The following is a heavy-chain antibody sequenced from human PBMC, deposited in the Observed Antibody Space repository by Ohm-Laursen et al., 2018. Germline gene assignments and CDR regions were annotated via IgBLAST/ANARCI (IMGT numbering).Heavy chain of an antibody. CDR1: GFTFSTYT. D-gene: IGHD3-22*01. CDR3: LSGSGYSST. V-gene: IGHV3-74*01. Sequence: GSLRLSCAASGFTFSTYTMNWVRQAPGKGLVWVSGIKGDGGRINYADSVKGRFTISRDNAKNTLYLQMNSLRVEDTAVYYCLSGSGYSSTWGQGTMVTVS. CDR2: IKGDGGRI. J-gene: IGHJ3*01.